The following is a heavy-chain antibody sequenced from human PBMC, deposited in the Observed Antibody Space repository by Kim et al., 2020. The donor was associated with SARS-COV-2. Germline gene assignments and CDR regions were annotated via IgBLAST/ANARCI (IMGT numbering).Heavy chain of an antibody. V-gene: IGHV3-23*01. J-gene: IGHJ3*02. Sequence: GGSLRLSCAASGFTFSSYAMSWVRQAPGKGLEWVSAISGSGGSTYYADSVKGRFTISRDNSKNTLYLQMNSLRAEDTAVYYCAKGGYSSSWKRGGDAFDIWGQGTMVTVSS. CDR2: ISGSGGST. CDR1: GFTFSSYA. D-gene: IGHD6-13*01. CDR3: AKGGYSSSWKRGGDAFDI.